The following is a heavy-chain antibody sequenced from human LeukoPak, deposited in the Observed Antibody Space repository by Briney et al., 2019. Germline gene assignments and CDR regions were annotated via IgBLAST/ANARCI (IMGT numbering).Heavy chain of an antibody. J-gene: IGHJ6*02. Sequence: AASVKVSCKASGGTFSSYAISWVRQAPGQGLEWMGGIIPIFGTANYAQKFQGRVTITADESTSTAYMELSSLRSEDTAVYYCASNSIAVAGSYGMDVWGQGTTVTVSS. D-gene: IGHD6-19*01. CDR3: ASNSIAVAGSYGMDV. V-gene: IGHV1-69*13. CDR1: GGTFSSYA. CDR2: IIPIFGTA.